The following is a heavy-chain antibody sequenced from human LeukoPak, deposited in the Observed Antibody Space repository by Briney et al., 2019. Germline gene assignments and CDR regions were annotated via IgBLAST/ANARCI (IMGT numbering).Heavy chain of an antibody. CDR3: AREDCSSTSCYMYYYYHMDV. Sequence: PSETPSLTCTVSGGSISSYYWSWIRQPAGKGLEWIGRIYTSGSTNYNPSLKSRVTMSVDTSKNQFSLKLSSVTAADTAVYYCAREDCSSTSCYMYYYYHMDVWGKGTTVTVSS. D-gene: IGHD2-2*02. J-gene: IGHJ6*03. CDR2: IYTSGST. CDR1: GGSISSYY. V-gene: IGHV4-4*07.